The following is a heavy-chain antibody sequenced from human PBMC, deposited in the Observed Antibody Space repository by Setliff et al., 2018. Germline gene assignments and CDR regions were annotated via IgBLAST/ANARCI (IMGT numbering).Heavy chain of an antibody. CDR3: IVNMVRPVTGLDS. CDR1: GHSLTSNH. J-gene: IGHJ4*02. CDR2: INPNDGYT. D-gene: IGHD2-15*01. Sequence: ASVKVSCKASGHSLTSNHFHWGRQAPGKGLEWMGTINPNDGYTIYAPAFQGRVAMTTDTSTGTAYMELSGLTSPDTAIYYCIVNMVRPVTGLDSWGPGTLVTVSS. V-gene: IGHV1-46*01.